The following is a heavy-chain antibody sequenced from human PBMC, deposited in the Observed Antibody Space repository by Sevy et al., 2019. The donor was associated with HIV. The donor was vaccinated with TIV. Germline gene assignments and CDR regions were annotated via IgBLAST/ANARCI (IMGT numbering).Heavy chain of an antibody. Sequence: VRSLRLSCAASGFTFSSYWMNWVRQAPGKGLKWVDDIKEDGSDKYYVDSVKGRFTISRDNAQNSLYLEMNSLRAEDTAVYYCARWDVWGKGTTVIVSS. CDR2: IKEDGSDK. J-gene: IGHJ6*04. V-gene: IGHV3-7*01. CDR1: GFTFSSYW. CDR3: ARWDV.